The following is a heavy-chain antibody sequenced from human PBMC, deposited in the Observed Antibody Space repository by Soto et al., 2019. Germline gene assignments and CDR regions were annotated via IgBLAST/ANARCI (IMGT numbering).Heavy chain of an antibody. J-gene: IGHJ5*02. CDR1: GYTFTSYG. D-gene: IGHD6-13*01. Sequence: ASVKVSFKASGYTFTSYGISWVRQAPGQGLEWMGWISAYNGNTNYAQKLQGRVTMTTDTSTSTAYMELRSLRSDDTAVYYCARRVAAAGTSWFDPWGQGTLVTVSS. V-gene: IGHV1-18*04. CDR2: ISAYNGNT. CDR3: ARRVAAAGTSWFDP.